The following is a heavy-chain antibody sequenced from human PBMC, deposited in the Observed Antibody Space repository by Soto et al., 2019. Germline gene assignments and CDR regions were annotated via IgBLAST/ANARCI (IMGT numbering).Heavy chain of an antibody. J-gene: IGHJ4*02. D-gene: IGHD3-10*01. V-gene: IGHV3-48*02. Sequence: PGGSLRLSCAASGFTFSSYSMNWVRQAPGKGLEWVSYISSSSSTIYYADSVKGRFTISRDNAKNSLYLQMNSLRDEDTAVYYCARDPYYYGSGRSDYWGQGTLVTVSS. CDR1: GFTFSSYS. CDR2: ISSSSSTI. CDR3: ARDPYYYGSGRSDY.